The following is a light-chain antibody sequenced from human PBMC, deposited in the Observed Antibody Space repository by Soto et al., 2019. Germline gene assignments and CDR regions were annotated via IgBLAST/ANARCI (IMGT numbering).Light chain of an antibody. J-gene: IGKJ5*01. V-gene: IGKV3-20*01. Sequence: EIVLTQSPATLSLSPGERATLSCRAIQSVTTYLAWYQQKPGQAPRLLIYDASSRATGIPARFSGGGSGTDFTLTISRLEPEDFAVYYCQHYSSSPPAITFGQGTRLEIK. CDR1: QSVTTY. CDR3: QHYSSSPPAIT. CDR2: DAS.